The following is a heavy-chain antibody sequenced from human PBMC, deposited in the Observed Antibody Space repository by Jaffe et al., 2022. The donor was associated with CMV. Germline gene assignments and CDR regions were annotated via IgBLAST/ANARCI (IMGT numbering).Heavy chain of an antibody. Sequence: EVQLVESGGGLIQPGRSLRLSCAASGFTVSSNYMNWVRQAPGKGLEWVSVLFSGGSAYYADSVRGRFTISRDNSKNTLYLQMNNLRAEDTAVYYCARDPYYYGMDVWGQGTTVTVSS. CDR2: LFSGGSA. CDR1: GFTVSSNY. CDR3: ARDPYYYGMDV. J-gene: IGHJ6*02. V-gene: IGHV3-53*01.